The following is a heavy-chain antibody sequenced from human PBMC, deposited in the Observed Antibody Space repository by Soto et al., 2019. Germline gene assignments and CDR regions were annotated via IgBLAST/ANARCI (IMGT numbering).Heavy chain of an antibody. J-gene: IGHJ6*02. CDR2: INHSGST. Sequence: SETLSLTCAVYGGSFSGYYWSWTRQPPGKGLEWIGEINHSGSTNYNPSLKSRVTISVDTSKNQFSLKLSSVTAADTAVYYCARGPRITMIVVVIKDYYGMDVWGQGTTVTVSS. CDR3: ARGPRITMIVVVIKDYYGMDV. CDR1: GGSFSGYY. D-gene: IGHD3-22*01. V-gene: IGHV4-34*01.